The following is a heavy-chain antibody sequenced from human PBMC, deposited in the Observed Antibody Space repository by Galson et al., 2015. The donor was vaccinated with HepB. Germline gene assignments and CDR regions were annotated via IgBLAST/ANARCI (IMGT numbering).Heavy chain of an antibody. CDR1: GGSISSGGYC. J-gene: IGHJ3*02. CDR2: IYYSGST. D-gene: IGHD2-15*01. Sequence: TLSLTCTVSGGSISSGGYCWSWIRQHPGKGLEWIGYIYYSGSTYYDPSLKSRVTISVDTSKNQFSLKLSSVTAADTAVYYCARDVERGPMTEGLDIWGQGTMVTVSS. V-gene: IGHV4-31*03. CDR3: ARDVERGPMTEGLDI.